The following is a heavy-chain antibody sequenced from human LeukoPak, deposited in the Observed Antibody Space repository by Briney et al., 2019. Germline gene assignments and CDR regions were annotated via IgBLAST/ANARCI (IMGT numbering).Heavy chain of an antibody. D-gene: IGHD3-10*01. Sequence: GGSLRLSCAASGFTFSNYAMTWVRRAPGKGLEWVSTMSSTDGTTFYADSVKGRFTISRDNSKNILYLQMNNLRAEDTAVYHCAKRGVRGSYYFDHWGQGTLVTVSS. CDR2: MSSTDGTT. J-gene: IGHJ4*02. V-gene: IGHV3-23*01. CDR1: GFTFSNYA. CDR3: AKRGVRGSYYFDH.